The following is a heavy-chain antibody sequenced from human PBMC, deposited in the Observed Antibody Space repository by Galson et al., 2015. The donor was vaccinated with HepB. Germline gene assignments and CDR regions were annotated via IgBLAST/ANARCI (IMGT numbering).Heavy chain of an antibody. D-gene: IGHD3-3*01. CDR1: GGTFSSYA. J-gene: IGHJ6*02. V-gene: IGHV1-69*05. CDR2: IIPIFGTA. Sequence: SVKVSCKASGGTFSSYAISWVRQAPGQGLEWMGGIIPIFGTANYAQKLQGKVTMTTDTSTSTAYMELRSLRSDDTAVYYCARDPDYDFWSGYRRGMDVWGQGTTVTVSS. CDR3: ARDPDYDFWSGYRRGMDV.